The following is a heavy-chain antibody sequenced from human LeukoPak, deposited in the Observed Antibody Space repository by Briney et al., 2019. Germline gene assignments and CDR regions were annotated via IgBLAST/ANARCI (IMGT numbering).Heavy chain of an antibody. V-gene: IGHV1-69*13. D-gene: IGHD3-10*01. CDR1: GGTFSSYA. Sequence: SVKVSCKASGGTFSSYAISWVRQAPGQGLEWMGGIIPIFGTANYAQKFQGRVTITADESTSTAYMELSSLRSEDTAVYYCAREVYYYGSGSYGLDYWGQGTLVTVSS. CDR3: AREVYYYGSGSYGLDY. J-gene: IGHJ4*02. CDR2: IIPIFGTA.